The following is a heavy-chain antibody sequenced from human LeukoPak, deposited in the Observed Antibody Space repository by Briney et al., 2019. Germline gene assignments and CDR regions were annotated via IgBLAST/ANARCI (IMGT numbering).Heavy chain of an antibody. V-gene: IGHV1-46*01. CDR2: INPSGGST. CDR1: RYTFTGYY. D-gene: IGHD6-6*01. Sequence: ASVKVSCKASRYTFTGYYMHWVRQAPGQGLEWMGIINPSGGSTSYAQKFQGRVTMTRDTSTSTVYMELSSLRSEDTAVYYCARTLDPTLCYYGMDVWGQGTTVTVSS. CDR3: ARTLDPTLCYYGMDV. J-gene: IGHJ6*02.